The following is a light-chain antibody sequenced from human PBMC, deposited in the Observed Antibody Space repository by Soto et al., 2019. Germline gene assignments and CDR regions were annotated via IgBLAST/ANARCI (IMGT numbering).Light chain of an antibody. V-gene: IGKV1-39*01. CDR1: QSLLHSNGYNF. CDR3: QQSYSTLLFT. Sequence: MTQSPLSLPVTPGEPASISCRSSQSLLHSNGYNFLDWYQQKPGKAPKLLIYAASSLQSGVPSRFSGSGSGTDFTLTISSLQPEDFATSYCQQSYSTLLFTFGPGTKVDIK. J-gene: IGKJ3*01. CDR2: AAS.